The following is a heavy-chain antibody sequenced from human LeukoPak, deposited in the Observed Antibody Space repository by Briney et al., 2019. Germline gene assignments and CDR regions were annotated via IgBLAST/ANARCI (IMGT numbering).Heavy chain of an antibody. D-gene: IGHD3-10*01. Sequence: ASVKVSCKASGYTFTSYVINWVRQATGQGLEWMGWMNPNSGNTGYAQKFQGRVTITRNTSISTAYMELSSLRSEDTAVYYCARAAPREYYYGSGSYYQHDYWGQGTLVTVSS. V-gene: IGHV1-8*03. J-gene: IGHJ4*02. CDR1: GYTFTSYV. CDR3: ARAAPREYYYGSGSYYQHDY. CDR2: MNPNSGNT.